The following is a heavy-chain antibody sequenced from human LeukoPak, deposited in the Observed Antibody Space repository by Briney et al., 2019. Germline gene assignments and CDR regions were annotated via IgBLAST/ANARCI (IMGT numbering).Heavy chain of an antibody. Sequence: ASVKVSCKASGYTFTSYYMHWVRQAPGQGLEWMGIINPSGGSTSYAQKFQGRVTMTRDTSTSTVYMELSSLRSEDTAVYYCARGRAAAGSKGYYFDYWGQGTLVTVSS. D-gene: IGHD6-13*01. CDR3: ARGRAAAGSKGYYFDY. J-gene: IGHJ4*02. V-gene: IGHV1-46*01. CDR2: INPSGGST. CDR1: GYTFTSYY.